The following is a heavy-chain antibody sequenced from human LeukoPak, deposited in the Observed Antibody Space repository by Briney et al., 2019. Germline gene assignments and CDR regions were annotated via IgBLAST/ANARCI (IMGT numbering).Heavy chain of an antibody. Sequence: GESLKISCKGSGYRFTSYWIGWVRQMPGKGLEWMGIIYPGDSDTRYSPSFQGQVTISPDKPIGTAYLQWSSLKASDTAMYFCARSIVGATSDYWGQGTLVTVSS. V-gene: IGHV5-51*04. CDR2: IYPGDSDT. CDR3: ARSIVGATSDY. D-gene: IGHD1-26*01. J-gene: IGHJ4*02. CDR1: GYRFTSYW.